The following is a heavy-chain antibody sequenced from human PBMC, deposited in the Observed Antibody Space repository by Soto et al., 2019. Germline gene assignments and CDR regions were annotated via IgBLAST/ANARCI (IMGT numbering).Heavy chain of an antibody. CDR2: ISGSGGST. CDR1: GFTFSSYA. V-gene: IGHV3-23*01. J-gene: IGHJ4*02. CDR3: AKEASSGLLWFGESPDYFDY. Sequence: GGSLRLSCAASGFTFSSYAMSWVRQAPGKGLEWVSAISGSGGSTYYADSVKGRFTISRDNSKNTLYLQMNSLRAEDTAVYYCAKEASSGLLWFGESPDYFDYWGQGTLVTVSS. D-gene: IGHD3-10*01.